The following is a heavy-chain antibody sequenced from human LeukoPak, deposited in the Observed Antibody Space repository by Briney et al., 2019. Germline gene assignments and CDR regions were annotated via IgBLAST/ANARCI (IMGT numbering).Heavy chain of an antibody. J-gene: IGHJ4*02. CDR3: ARDRDRYFDY. V-gene: IGHV3-7*01. Sequence: GGSLRLSCAASGFTFSTYWITWVRQAPGKGLEWVANIKEDGTEKYYVDSVKGRFTISRDNAKNSLYLQMNSLRAEDTAVYYCARDRDRYFDYWGQGTLVTVSS. D-gene: IGHD2-15*01. CDR2: IKEDGTEK. CDR1: GFTFSTYW.